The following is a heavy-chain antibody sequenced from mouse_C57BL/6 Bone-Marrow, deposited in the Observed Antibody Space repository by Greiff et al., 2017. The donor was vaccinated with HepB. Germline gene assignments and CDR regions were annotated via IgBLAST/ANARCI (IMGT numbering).Heavy chain of an antibody. V-gene: IGHV5-17*01. CDR2: ISSGSSTN. CDR1: GFTFSDYG. Sequence: EVQLVESGGGLVKPGGSLKLSCAASGFTFSDYGMHWVRQAPEKGLEWVAYISSGSSTNYYADTVKGRFTISRDNAENTLFLQMTSLASEDTAIYYCARGEDYDRFAYWGQGTLVTVSA. CDR3: ARGEDYDRFAY. J-gene: IGHJ3*01. D-gene: IGHD2-4*01.